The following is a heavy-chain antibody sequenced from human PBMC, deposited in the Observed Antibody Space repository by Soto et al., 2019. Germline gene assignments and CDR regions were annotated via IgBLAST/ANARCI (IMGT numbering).Heavy chain of an antibody. V-gene: IGHV1-46*04. CDR1: GYTFTSFY. CDR2: INPSGDST. J-gene: IGHJ4*02. D-gene: IGHD3-10*01. Sequence: GASVKVSCKASGYTFTSFYMHWVRQAPGQGLEWMGVINPSGDSTTYAQKLRGRFTTTRDTSTNTLFMELSSLRSEDTAVYYCARDWEFGYWGQGTLVTVSS. CDR3: ARDWEFGY.